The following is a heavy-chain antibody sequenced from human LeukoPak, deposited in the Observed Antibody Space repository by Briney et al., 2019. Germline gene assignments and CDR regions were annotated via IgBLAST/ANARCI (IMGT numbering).Heavy chain of an antibody. D-gene: IGHD2-2*01. CDR1: GYIFTASN. V-gene: IGHV1-2*02. CDR3: ARFCSSSSCPFDY. CDR2: INPHSGGT. J-gene: IGHJ4*02. Sequence: ASVKVSCKASGYIFTASNIHWVRQAPGQGLECMGWINPHSGGTNYAQKFQGRVTMTRDTSISTAYMELSRLRSDDTAVYYCARFCSSSSCPFDYWGQGTLVTVSS.